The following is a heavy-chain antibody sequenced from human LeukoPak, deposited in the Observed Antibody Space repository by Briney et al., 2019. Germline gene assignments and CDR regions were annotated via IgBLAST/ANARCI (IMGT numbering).Heavy chain of an antibody. CDR2: ISGSGGDT. CDR1: GFTFSNYA. J-gene: IGHJ4*02. Sequence: GGSLRLSCAVSGFTFSNYAMSWVRQAPGKGLEWVSGISGSGGDTYYADSVKGRFTISRDNSKSTLYLQMNSLRAEDTAVYYCAKDRSCTNNICHGDFDYWGQGTLVTVSS. D-gene: IGHD2-8*01. CDR3: AKDRSCTNNICHGDFDY. V-gene: IGHV3-23*01.